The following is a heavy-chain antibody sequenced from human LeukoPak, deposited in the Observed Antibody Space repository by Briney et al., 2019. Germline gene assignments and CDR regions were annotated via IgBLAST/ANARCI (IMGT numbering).Heavy chain of an antibody. J-gene: IGHJ4*02. CDR3: ASRFEWLSSFDY. Sequence: GGSLRLSCAASGFTFSNYAMHWVRQAPGKGLEWVALISHDGSSEYYGDSMKGRFTISRDNSRSTFYLQMNSLRAEDTAVYYCASRFEWLSSFDYWGQGTLVTVSS. CDR2: ISHDGSSE. V-gene: IGHV3-30*03. D-gene: IGHD3-3*01. CDR1: GFTFSNYA.